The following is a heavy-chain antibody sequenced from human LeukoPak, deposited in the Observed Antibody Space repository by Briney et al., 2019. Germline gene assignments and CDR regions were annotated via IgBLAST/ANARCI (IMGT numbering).Heavy chain of an antibody. Sequence: GGSLRLSCAASGFTFSSYAMSWVRQAPGKGLEWVSAISGSGGSTYYADSVKGRFTISRDNSKNTLFLQMNSLRAEDTAVYYCAKDGGLWVSAHWGDSWGRGTLVTVSS. CDR3: AKDGGLWVSAHWGDS. CDR1: GFTFSSYA. V-gene: IGHV3-23*01. CDR2: ISGSGGST. D-gene: IGHD7-27*01. J-gene: IGHJ4*02.